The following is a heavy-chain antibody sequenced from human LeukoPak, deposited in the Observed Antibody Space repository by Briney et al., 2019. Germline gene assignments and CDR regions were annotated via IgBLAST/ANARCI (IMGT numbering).Heavy chain of an antibody. D-gene: IGHD3-16*02. J-gene: IGHJ4*02. CDR1: GYTLTELS. V-gene: IGHV1-24*01. Sequence: ASVKVSCKVSGYTLTELSMHWVRQAPGKGLEWMGGFDPEDGETVYAQKFQGRVTMTEDTSTDTAYMELSSLRSEDTAVYYCATASSVGHDYVWGSYRNTPEFDYWGQGTLVTVSS. CDR3: ATASSVGHDYVWGSYRNTPEFDY. CDR2: FDPEDGET.